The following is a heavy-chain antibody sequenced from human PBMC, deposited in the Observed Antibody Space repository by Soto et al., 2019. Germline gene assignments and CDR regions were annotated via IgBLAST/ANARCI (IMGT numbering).Heavy chain of an antibody. CDR2: IYYSGST. J-gene: IGHJ4*02. V-gene: IGHV4-59*01. Sequence: PSETLSLTCTVSGGSISSYYWSWIRQPPGKGLEWIGYIYYSGSTNYNPSLKSRVTISVDTSKNQFSLKLSSVTAADTAVYYCARGTEYSSSWYTSYYFDYWGQGTLVTVSS. D-gene: IGHD6-13*01. CDR1: GGSISSYY. CDR3: ARGTEYSSSWYTSYYFDY.